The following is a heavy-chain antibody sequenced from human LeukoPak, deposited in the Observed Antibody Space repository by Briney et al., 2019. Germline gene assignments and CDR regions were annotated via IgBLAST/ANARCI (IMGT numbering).Heavy chain of an antibody. CDR1: GGTFSSYA. Sequence: ASVKVSXKASGGTFSSYAISWVRQAPGQGLEWMGRIIPIFGTANYAQKFQGRVTITTDESTSTAYMELSSLRSEDTAVYYCASPRAVQVGQLRLVGAFDIWGQGTTVTVSS. D-gene: IGHD1-26*01. V-gene: IGHV1-69*05. CDR3: ASPRAVQVGQLRLVGAFDI. CDR2: IIPIFGTA. J-gene: IGHJ3*02.